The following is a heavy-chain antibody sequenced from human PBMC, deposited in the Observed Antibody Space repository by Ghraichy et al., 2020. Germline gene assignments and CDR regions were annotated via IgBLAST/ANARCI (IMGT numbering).Heavy chain of an antibody. Sequence: GGSLRLSCAASGFTFSNAWMSWVRQAPGKGLEWVGRIKSKTDGGTTDYAAPVKGRFTISRDDSKNTLYLQMNSLKTEDTAVYYCGYYRIDDAFDIWGQGTMVTVSS. CDR3: GYYRIDDAFDI. CDR1: GFTFSNAW. D-gene: IGHD3-22*01. CDR2: IKSKTDGGTT. V-gene: IGHV3-15*01. J-gene: IGHJ3*02.